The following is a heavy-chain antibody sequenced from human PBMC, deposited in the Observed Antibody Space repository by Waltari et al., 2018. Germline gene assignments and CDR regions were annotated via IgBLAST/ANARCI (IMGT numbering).Heavy chain of an antibody. V-gene: IGHV3-53*01. CDR3: ARGNTKYGMDV. D-gene: IGHD3-10*01. Sequence: EVQLVESGGHLIQPRGSRRLSCASCSFNVRSYYMNWARQAPGQGREGVSILYHAGKTYYADSVKGRFTFSRDNSKNTLYHQMNSLRAEDTAGYYCARGNTKYGMDVWGQGTTVTVSS. CDR1: SFNVRSYY. J-gene: IGHJ6*02. CDR2: LYHAGKT.